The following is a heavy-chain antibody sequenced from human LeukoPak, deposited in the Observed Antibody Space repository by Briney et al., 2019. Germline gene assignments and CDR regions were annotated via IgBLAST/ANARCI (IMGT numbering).Heavy chain of an antibody. V-gene: IGHV1-69*13. CDR2: IIPIFGTA. Sequence: GASVKVSCKASGGTFSSYAISWVRQAPGQGLEWMGGIIPIFGTANYAQKFQGRVTITADESTSTAYMEPSSLRSEDTAVYYCARSGYSSSQNWFDPWGQGTLVTVSS. J-gene: IGHJ5*02. CDR1: GGTFSSYA. CDR3: ARSGYSSSQNWFDP. D-gene: IGHD6-13*01.